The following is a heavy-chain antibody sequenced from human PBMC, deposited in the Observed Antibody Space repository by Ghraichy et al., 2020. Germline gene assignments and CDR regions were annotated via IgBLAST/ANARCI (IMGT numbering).Heavy chain of an antibody. CDR1: GGTFSSYA. J-gene: IGHJ4*02. CDR3: ARAKLELLALDY. Sequence: SVKFSCKASGGTFSSYAISWVRQAPGQGLEWMGGIIPIFGTANYAQKFQGRVTITADESTSTAYMELSSLRSEDTAVYYCARAKLELLALDYWGQGTLVTVSS. V-gene: IGHV1-69*13. CDR2: IIPIFGTA. D-gene: IGHD1-7*01.